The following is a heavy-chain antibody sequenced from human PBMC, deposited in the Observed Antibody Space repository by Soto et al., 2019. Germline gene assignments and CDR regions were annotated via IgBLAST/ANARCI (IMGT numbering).Heavy chain of an antibody. CDR1: GGSISSGGYY. V-gene: IGHV4-31*03. J-gene: IGHJ4*02. D-gene: IGHD3-9*01. CDR3: ARAREDILTGYFYFDY. CDR2: IYYSRST. Sequence: QVQLQESGPGLVKPSQTLSLTCTVSGGSISSGGYYWSWIRQHPGKGLEWIGYIYYSRSTYYNPSLKSRVTISVDTSKNQFSLKLSSVTAADTAVYYCARAREDILTGYFYFDYWGQGTLVTVSS.